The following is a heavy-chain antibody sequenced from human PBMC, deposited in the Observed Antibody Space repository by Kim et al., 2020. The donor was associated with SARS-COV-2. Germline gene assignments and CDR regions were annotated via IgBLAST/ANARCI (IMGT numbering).Heavy chain of an antibody. Sequence: GRFTISRDNSKNTLYLQMNSLRAEDTAVYYCATMVSHSSTSPRRYNWFDPWGQGTLVTVSS. V-gene: IGHV3-23*01. J-gene: IGHJ5*02. D-gene: IGHD6-13*01. CDR3: ATMVSHSSTSPRRYNWFDP.